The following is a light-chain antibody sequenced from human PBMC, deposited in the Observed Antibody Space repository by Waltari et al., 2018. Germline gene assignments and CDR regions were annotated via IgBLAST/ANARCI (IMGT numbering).Light chain of an antibody. CDR3: QQRSIWPLT. Sequence: EIVLTQSPATLSVSPGERATLSCRASESVFGYLAWYQQKPGQAPRLPIFDTFKRATGIPARFSGSGYGTDFTLTINSLETEDFALYYCQQRSIWPLTFGGGTKVDVK. V-gene: IGKV3-11*01. CDR1: ESVFGY. J-gene: IGKJ4*01. CDR2: DTF.